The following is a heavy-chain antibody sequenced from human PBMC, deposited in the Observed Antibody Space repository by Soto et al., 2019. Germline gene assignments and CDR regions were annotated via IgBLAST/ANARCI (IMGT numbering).Heavy chain of an antibody. CDR3: ARWGDNWNDFPPPMHGFDY. CDR2: INAGNGNT. D-gene: IGHD1-1*01. CDR1: GYTFTSYA. Sequence: GASVKVPCKASGYTFTSYAMHWVRQAPGQRLEWMGWINAGNGNTKYSQKFQGRVTITRDTSASTAYMELSSLRSEDTAVYYCARWGDNWNDFPPPMHGFDYWGQGTLVTVSS. V-gene: IGHV1-3*01. J-gene: IGHJ4*02.